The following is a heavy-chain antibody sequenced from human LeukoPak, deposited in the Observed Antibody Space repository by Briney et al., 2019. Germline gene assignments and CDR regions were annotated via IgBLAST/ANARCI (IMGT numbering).Heavy chain of an antibody. CDR3: ARPGSYYDFWSGIFPKEDYYYMDV. CDR1: GFTFSSYS. Sequence: GGSLRLSCAASGFTFSSYSMNWVRQAPGKGLEWVSSISSSSSYIYYADSVKGRFTISRDNAKNSLYLQMNSLRAEDTAVYYCARPGSYYDFWSGIFPKEDYYYMDVWGKGTTVTVSS. CDR2: ISSSSSYI. D-gene: IGHD3-3*01. J-gene: IGHJ6*03. V-gene: IGHV3-21*01.